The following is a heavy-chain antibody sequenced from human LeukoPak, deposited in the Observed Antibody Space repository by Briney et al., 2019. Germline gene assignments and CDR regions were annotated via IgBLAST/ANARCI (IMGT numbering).Heavy chain of an antibody. Sequence: GGSLRLSCAASGFTFSSYSMNWVRQAPGKGLEWVSSISSSSSYIYYADSVKGRFTISRDNAKNSLYLQMNSLRAEDTAVYYCARKLELGYCSSTSCYPDAFDIWGQGTMVTVSS. D-gene: IGHD2-2*01. J-gene: IGHJ3*02. CDR3: ARKLELGYCSSTSCYPDAFDI. CDR2: ISSSSSYI. CDR1: GFTFSSYS. V-gene: IGHV3-21*01.